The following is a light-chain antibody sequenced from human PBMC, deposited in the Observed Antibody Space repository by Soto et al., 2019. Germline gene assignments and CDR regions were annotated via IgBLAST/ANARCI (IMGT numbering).Light chain of an antibody. Sequence: QLVLTQSSSASXSLGSSVKLXCTLSSGHSTYIIAWHQQQSGKAPRCLMNLEDSGSYNKGSGVPDRFSGSSSGADRYLSISNLQFEDEADYYCETWDSNIQVFGGGTKVTVL. CDR3: ETWDSNIQV. CDR1: SGHSTYI. V-gene: IGLV4-60*02. J-gene: IGLJ3*02. CDR2: LEDSGSY.